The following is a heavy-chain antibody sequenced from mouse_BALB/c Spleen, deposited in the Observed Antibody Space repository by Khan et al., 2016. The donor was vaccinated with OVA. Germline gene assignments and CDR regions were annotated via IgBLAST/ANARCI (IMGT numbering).Heavy chain of an antibody. D-gene: IGHD2-2*01. CDR1: GYSFTSYY. J-gene: IGHJ3*01. Sequence: EVELVESGPELMKPGASVKISCKASGYSFTSYYIHWIMQSHGKSLEWIGYIDPFSGGITYNQKFKGKATLTVDKSSSTAYIYFSNLTSEDSAVYYCTRHGYVAWFTYGGQGTLVTGSA. CDR3: TRHGYVAWFTY. V-gene: IGHV1S135*01. CDR2: IDPFSGGI.